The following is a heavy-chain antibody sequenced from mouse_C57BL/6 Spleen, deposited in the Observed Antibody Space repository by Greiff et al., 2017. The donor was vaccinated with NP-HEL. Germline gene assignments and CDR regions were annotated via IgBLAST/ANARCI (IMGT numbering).Heavy chain of an antibody. CDR1: GYTFTDYY. D-gene: IGHD1-1*01. Sequence: VQLQQSGPELVKPGASVKISCKASGYTFTDYYMNWVKQSHGKSLEWIGDINPNNGGTSYIQKFKGKATLTVDKSSSTAYMELRSLTSEDSAVDYGAGYYYGSSYGFAYWGQGTLVTVSA. CDR3: AGYYYGSSYGFAY. CDR2: INPNNGGT. V-gene: IGHV1-26*01. J-gene: IGHJ3*01.